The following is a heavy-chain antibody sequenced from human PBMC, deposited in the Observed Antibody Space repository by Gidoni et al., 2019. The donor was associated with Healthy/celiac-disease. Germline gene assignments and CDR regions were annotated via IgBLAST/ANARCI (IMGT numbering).Heavy chain of an antibody. D-gene: IGHD1-26*01. V-gene: IGHV4-38-2*01. CDR1: GYSISSGYY. CDR2: IDHSGST. CDR3: ARAGGSGSYQRDAVMVWFDP. Sequence: QVQLQESGPGLVKPSETLSLTCAVSGYSISSGYYGGWILEWIGSIDHSGSTHYNPSLQSRVTISVDTSKNKFSLKLSSVTAADTAVYYCARAGGSGSYQRDAVMVWFDPWGQGTLVTVSS. J-gene: IGHJ5*02.